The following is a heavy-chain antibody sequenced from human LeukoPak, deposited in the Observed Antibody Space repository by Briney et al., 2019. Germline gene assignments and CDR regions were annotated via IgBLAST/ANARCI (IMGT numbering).Heavy chain of an antibody. V-gene: IGHV1-69*05. Sequence: ASVKVSCKASGGTFSSYAISWVRQAPGQGLEWMGRIIPIFGTANYAQKFQGRVTITTDESTSTAYMELSSLRFEDTAVYYCARDQAAYYDFWSGYYWGQGTLVTVSS. J-gene: IGHJ4*02. CDR3: ARDQAAYYDFWSGYY. CDR1: GGTFSSYA. D-gene: IGHD3-3*01. CDR2: IIPIFGTA.